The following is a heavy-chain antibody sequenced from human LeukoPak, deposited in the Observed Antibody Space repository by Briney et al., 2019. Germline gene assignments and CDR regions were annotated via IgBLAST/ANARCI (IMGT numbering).Heavy chain of an antibody. V-gene: IGHV3-21*01. CDR1: GFTFSTYT. J-gene: IGHJ4*02. D-gene: IGHD3-3*01. CDR2: ISGSSSYI. Sequence: PGGSLRLSCVASGFTFSTYTMNWIRQAPGKGLEWVSSISGSSSYIYYADSLKGRFTISRDNAKNSLYLQMNSLRAEDTAVYYCARDWNYWGQGTLVTVSS. CDR3: ARDWNY.